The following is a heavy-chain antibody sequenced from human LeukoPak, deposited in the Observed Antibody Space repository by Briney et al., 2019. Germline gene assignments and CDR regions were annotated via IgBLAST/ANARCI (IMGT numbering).Heavy chain of an antibody. CDR1: GFTFSRYW. D-gene: IGHD4-17*01. Sequence: PGGSLRLSCAASGFTFSRYWMHWVRQAPGKGLMWVSRVSPDGSTTLYADSVKGRFTISRDNAKNTLYLQMNSLGAEDTAVYYCVRASTTVPNLLDYWGQGTLVTVSS. J-gene: IGHJ4*02. CDR2: VSPDGSTT. V-gene: IGHV3-74*03. CDR3: VRASTTVPNLLDY.